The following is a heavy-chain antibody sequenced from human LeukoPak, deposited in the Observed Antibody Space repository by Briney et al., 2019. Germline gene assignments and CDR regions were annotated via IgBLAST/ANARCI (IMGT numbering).Heavy chain of an antibody. CDR3: AHIVDDFWSGYYRHG. CDR1: GFSLSTSGVG. J-gene: IGHJ4*02. Sequence: SGPTLVKPTQTLTLTCTFSGFSLSTSGVGVGWIRQPPGKALEWLALIYWDDDKRYSPSLKSRLTITKDTSENQVVLTMTNMDPVDTATYYCAHIVDDFWSGYYRHGWGQGTLVTVSS. CDR2: IYWDDDK. D-gene: IGHD3-3*01. V-gene: IGHV2-5*02.